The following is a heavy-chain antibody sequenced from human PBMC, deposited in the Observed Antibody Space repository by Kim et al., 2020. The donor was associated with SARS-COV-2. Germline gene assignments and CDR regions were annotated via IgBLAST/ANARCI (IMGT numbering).Heavy chain of an antibody. J-gene: IGHJ1*01. CDR2: IYYSGST. CDR3: ARLGDDSSGYWSRRQY. Sequence: SETLSLTCTVSGGSISSSSYYWGWIRQPPGKGLEWIGSIYYSGSTYYNPSLKSRVTISVDTSKNQFSLKLSSVTAADTAVYYCARLGDDSSGYWSRRQY. V-gene: IGHV4-39*01. CDR1: GGSISSSSYY. D-gene: IGHD3-22*01.